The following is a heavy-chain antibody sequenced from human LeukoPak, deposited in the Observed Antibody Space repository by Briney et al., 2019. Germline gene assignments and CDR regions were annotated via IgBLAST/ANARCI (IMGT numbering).Heavy chain of an antibody. CDR3: AINLSERITMVRGVSIDY. V-gene: IGHV1-46*01. J-gene: IGHJ4*02. Sequence: ASVKVSCKASGYTFTSYYMHWVRQAPGQGLEWMGIINPSGGSTSYAQKFQGRVTMTRDMSTSTVYMELSSLRSEDTAVYYCAINLSERITMVRGVSIDYWGQGTLVTVSS. CDR2: INPSGGST. D-gene: IGHD3-10*01. CDR1: GYTFTSYY.